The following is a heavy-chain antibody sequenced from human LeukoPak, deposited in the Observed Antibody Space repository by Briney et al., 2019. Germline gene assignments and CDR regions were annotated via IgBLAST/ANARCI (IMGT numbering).Heavy chain of an antibody. J-gene: IGHJ5*02. V-gene: IGHV4-59*08. Sequence: RPSETLSLTCSVSGGSISGYYGSWIRQPPGKGLEWIGFIYYTESPFYDPTLKSRVTISVDTSKTQLSLKLTSVTAADTAVYYCARLSGSGSFYDPGNWFDPWGQGIQVTVSS. D-gene: IGHD3-10*01. CDR2: IYYTESP. CDR3: ARLSGSGSFYDPGNWFDP. CDR1: GGSISGYY.